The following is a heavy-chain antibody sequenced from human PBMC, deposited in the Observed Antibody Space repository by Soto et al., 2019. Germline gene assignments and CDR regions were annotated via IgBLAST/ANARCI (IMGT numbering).Heavy chain of an antibody. V-gene: IGHV3-33*08. CDR2: IWYDGSNK. CDR1: GFTFSSYG. D-gene: IGHD2-15*01. J-gene: IGHJ4*02. Sequence: GGSLRLSCAASGFTFSSYGVHWVRQAPGKGLEWVAVIWYDGSNKYYADSVKGRFTISRDNSKNTLYLQMNSLRAEDTAVYYCARDGYCSGGSCYSAPVFDYWGQGTLVTVSS. CDR3: ARDGYCSGGSCYSAPVFDY.